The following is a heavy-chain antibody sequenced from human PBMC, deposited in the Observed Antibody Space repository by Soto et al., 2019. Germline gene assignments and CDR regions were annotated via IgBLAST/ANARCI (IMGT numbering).Heavy chain of an antibody. CDR2: ISFDGSNK. V-gene: IGHV3-30*04. J-gene: IGHJ4*02. CDR3: VKTHSGSWYRFDY. Sequence: GWSLRLSCASSVFTFSSYATQWVRQGPGKGLEWVAVISFDGSNKYYADSVRGRFTISRDSSKNTLYLQMNSLRAEDTAVYYCVKTHSGSWYRFDYWGQGALVTVSS. D-gene: IGHD6-13*01. CDR1: VFTFSSYA.